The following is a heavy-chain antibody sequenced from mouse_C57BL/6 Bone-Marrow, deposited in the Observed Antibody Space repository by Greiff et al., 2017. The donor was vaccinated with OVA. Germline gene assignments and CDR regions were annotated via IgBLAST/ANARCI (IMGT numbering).Heavy chain of an antibody. CDR3: ARLYPFAY. J-gene: IGHJ3*01. V-gene: IGHV14-2*01. CDR2: IDPEDGET. CDR1: GFNIKDYY. Sequence: VQLQQSGAELVKTGASVKLSCTASGFNIKDYYMHWVKQRTEQGLEWIGRIDPEDGETKYAPKFQGKATITADTSSNTAYLQLSSLTSEDTAVYYCARLYPFAYWGQGTLVTVSA. D-gene: IGHD2-1*01.